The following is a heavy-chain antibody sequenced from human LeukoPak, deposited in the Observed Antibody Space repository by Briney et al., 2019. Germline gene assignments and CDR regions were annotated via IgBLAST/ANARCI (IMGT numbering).Heavy chain of an antibody. J-gene: IGHJ4*02. CDR1: GFIFGNFA. Sequence: GGSLRLSCEASGFIFGNFAMSWVRQAPWKGLEWVSVISTGGGTTYYADSVKGRFTISRDNSKNTLYLQMNSLRVEDTAIYYCAKDEGVRQQLIPHLFDYWGQGTLVTVSS. CDR3: AKDEGVRQQLIPHLFDY. V-gene: IGHV3-23*01. D-gene: IGHD6-13*01. CDR2: ISTGGGTT.